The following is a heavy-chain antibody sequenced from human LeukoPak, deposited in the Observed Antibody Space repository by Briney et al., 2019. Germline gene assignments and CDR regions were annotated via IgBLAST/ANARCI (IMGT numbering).Heavy chain of an antibody. Sequence: GGSLRLSCAASGFTFSSYGMHWVRQAPGKGLEWVAVISYDGSNKYYADSVKGRFTISRDNSKNTLYLQMNSPSAEDSAVYYCLPELGAKNYFDYWGQGTLVTVSS. CDR3: LPELGAKNYFDY. CDR2: ISYDGSNK. D-gene: IGHD1-14*01. J-gene: IGHJ4*02. V-gene: IGHV3-30*03. CDR1: GFTFSSYG.